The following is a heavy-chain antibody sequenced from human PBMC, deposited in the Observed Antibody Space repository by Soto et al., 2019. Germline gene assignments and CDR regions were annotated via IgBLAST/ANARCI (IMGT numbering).Heavy chain of an antibody. D-gene: IGHD3-16*02. CDR2: IRSKANSYAT. V-gene: IGHV3-73*01. J-gene: IGHJ4*02. Sequence: GGSLRLSCAASGFTFSGSAMHWVRQASGKGLEWVGRIRSKANSYATAYAASVKGRFTISRDDSKNTAYLQMNSLKTEDTAVYYCTRLEVTFGGVIVWGQGTLVTVSS. CDR1: GFTFSGSA. CDR3: TRLEVTFGGVIV.